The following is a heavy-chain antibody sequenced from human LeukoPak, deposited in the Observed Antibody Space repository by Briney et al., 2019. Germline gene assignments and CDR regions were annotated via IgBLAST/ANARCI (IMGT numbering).Heavy chain of an antibody. CDR3: ARMADYDRSGFYCYLPY. Sequence: GGSLTPSCAASGFAFGTYWMHWVRQAPGKGLEWLSRMNGEGSTINYADSVKGRFTISRDNAKNTLYLQIDSLRVEDTAVYYCARMADYDRSGFYCYLPYWGRGTLVTVSS. D-gene: IGHD3-22*01. CDR1: GFAFGTYW. CDR2: MNGEGSTI. V-gene: IGHV3-74*01. J-gene: IGHJ1*01.